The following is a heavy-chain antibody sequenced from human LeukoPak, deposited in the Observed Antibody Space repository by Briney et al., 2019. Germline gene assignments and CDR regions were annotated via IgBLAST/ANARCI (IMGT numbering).Heavy chain of an antibody. J-gene: IGHJ1*01. CDR2: ISWNSGSI. V-gene: IGHV3-9*03. D-gene: IGHD1-26*01. CDR3: AKEIVGRGYFQH. CDR1: GFTFDDYA. Sequence: GGSLRLSCAASGFTFDDYAMHWVRQAPGKGLEWVSGISWNSGSIGYADSVKGRFTISRDNAKNSLYLQMNSLRAEDMALYYCAKEIVGRGYFQHWGQGTLVTVSS.